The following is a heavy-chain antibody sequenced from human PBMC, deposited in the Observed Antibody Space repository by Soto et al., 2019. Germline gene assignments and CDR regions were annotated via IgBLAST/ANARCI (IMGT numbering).Heavy chain of an antibody. D-gene: IGHD6-19*01. CDR3: ARESSGWDAFDI. J-gene: IGHJ3*02. Sequence: EVQLVESGGGLVRPGGSLRLSCAASGFTFSSYAMHWVRQAPGKGLEYVSAISSNGGSTYYANSVKGRFTISRDNSKNTLYLQMGSLRAEDMAVYYCARESSGWDAFDIWGQGTMVTVSS. CDR2: ISSNGGST. V-gene: IGHV3-64*01. CDR1: GFTFSSYA.